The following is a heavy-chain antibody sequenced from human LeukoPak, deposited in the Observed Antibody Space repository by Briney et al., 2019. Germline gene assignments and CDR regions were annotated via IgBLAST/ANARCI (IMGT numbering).Heavy chain of an antibody. CDR3: ARDGVDTATASFDY. Sequence: ASVKVSCKASGYTFTSYAMHWVRQAPGRRLEWMGWINAGNGNTKYSQKFQGRVTITRDTSASTAYMELSSLRSEDTAVYYCARDGVDTATASFDYWGQGTLVIVSS. CDR1: GYTFTSYA. J-gene: IGHJ4*02. V-gene: IGHV1-3*01. D-gene: IGHD5-18*01. CDR2: INAGNGNT.